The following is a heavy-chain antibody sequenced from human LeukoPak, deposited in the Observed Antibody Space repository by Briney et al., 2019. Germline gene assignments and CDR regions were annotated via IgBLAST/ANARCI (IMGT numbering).Heavy chain of an antibody. J-gene: IGHJ5*02. CDR2: INPNSGGT. CDR1: GYSFTDYY. CDR3: ARADRLDGGPYLIGP. D-gene: IGHD2-21*01. Sequence: ASVKVSCKTSGYSFTDYYMHCVRQAPGQGLEWMGWINPNSGGTSSAQKFQDRVAMTRDTSITTVYMEVSWLTSDDTAIYYCARADRLDGGPYLIGPWGQGTLVTVSS. V-gene: IGHV1-2*02.